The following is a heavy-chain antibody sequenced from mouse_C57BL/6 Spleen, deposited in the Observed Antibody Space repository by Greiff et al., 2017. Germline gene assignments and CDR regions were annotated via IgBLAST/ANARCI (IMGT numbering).Heavy chain of an antibody. CDR1: GYTFTSYW. CDR3: ARRGITTVVAPYWYFGV. V-gene: IGHV1-50*01. J-gene: IGHJ1*03. D-gene: IGHD1-1*01. CDR2: IDPSDSYT. Sequence: QVQLQQPGAELVKPGASVKLSCKASGYTFTSYWMQWVKQRPGQGLEWIGEIDPSDSYTNYNQKFKGKATLTVDTSSSTAYMQLSSLTSEDSAVYYCARRGITTVVAPYWYFGVWGTGTTVTVAS.